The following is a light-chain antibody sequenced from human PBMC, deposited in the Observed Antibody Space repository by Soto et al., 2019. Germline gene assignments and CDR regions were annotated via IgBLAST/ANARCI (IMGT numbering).Light chain of an antibody. CDR2: YKSDSDK. J-gene: IGLJ3*02. CDR3: MIWHSSAWV. CDR1: SGFNVGAYR. V-gene: IGLV5-45*01. Sequence: QTVVTQPASLSASPGASASLTCTLRSGFNVGAYRIYWYQQKPGSPPQYLLRYKSDSDKHQGSGVPSRFSGSKDGSANAGILLISGLQSEDEADYYCMIWHSSAWVFGGGTKLTVL.